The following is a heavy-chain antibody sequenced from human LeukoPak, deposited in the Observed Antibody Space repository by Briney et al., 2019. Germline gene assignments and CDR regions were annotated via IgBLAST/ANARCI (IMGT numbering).Heavy chain of an antibody. V-gene: IGHV3-7*03. Sequence: GGSLRLSCAASGLIFSNYWLSWVRQPPGRGLAGVANINQDGSEKYYVDSVKGRFTISRDNAKNSLYLQMNSLRAEDTALYYCAKEGRGVISYYYYYYMDVWGKGTTVTISS. CDR2: INQDGSEK. J-gene: IGHJ6*03. CDR3: AKEGRGVISYYYYYYMDV. CDR1: GLIFSNYW. D-gene: IGHD3-10*01.